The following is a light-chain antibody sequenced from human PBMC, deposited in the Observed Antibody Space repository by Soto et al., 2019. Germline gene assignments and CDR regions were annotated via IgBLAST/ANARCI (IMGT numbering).Light chain of an antibody. CDR1: RSVSSN. Sequence: EIVMTQSPATLSVSPGERATLSCRAGRSVSSNLAWYQQKPGQAPRLLIYGASTRATGIAARFGGGGSGTGFTLTISSLQPEDSAFYYCQQYNDWPLTFGGGTKVEVK. J-gene: IGKJ4*01. CDR3: QQYNDWPLT. CDR2: GAS. V-gene: IGKV3-15*01.